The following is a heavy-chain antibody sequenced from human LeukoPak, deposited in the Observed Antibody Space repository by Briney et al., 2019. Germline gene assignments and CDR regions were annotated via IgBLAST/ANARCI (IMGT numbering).Heavy chain of an antibody. Sequence: SETLSLTCTVSGGSVSSVSYYWGWIRQPPGKGLEWIGSVYYSGSTYYNPSLKSRVTISVDTSKSQFSLKLSSVTAADTAVYYCARHRYYYDSRGAPDDAFDIWGQGTMVTVSS. CDR2: VYYSGST. CDR1: GGSVSSVSYY. CDR3: ARHRYYYDSRGAPDDAFDI. V-gene: IGHV4-39*01. J-gene: IGHJ3*02. D-gene: IGHD3-22*01.